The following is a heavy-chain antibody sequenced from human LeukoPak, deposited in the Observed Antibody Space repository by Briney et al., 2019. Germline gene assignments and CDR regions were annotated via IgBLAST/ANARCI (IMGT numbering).Heavy chain of an antibody. CDR3: IRTLIVATSPYMDV. J-gene: IGHJ6*03. CDR1: GFTFSSYW. CDR2: VNSDGNGT. V-gene: IGHV3-74*01. Sequence: GGSLRLSCAASGFTFSSYWMHWVRQAPGKGLVWVSRVNSDGNGTTYADSVEGRFTISRDNAKNTVYLQMNSLRAEDTAIYYCIRTLIVATSPYMDVWGKGTTVTVSS. D-gene: IGHD5-12*01.